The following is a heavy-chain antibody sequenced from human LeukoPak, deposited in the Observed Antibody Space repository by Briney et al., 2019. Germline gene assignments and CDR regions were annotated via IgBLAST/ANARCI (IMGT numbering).Heavy chain of an antibody. CDR1: GGSISSYY. CDR2: IYYSGST. CDR3: ARGIVVVAQLGFYFYYMDV. V-gene: IGHV4-59*08. J-gene: IGHJ6*03. D-gene: IGHD2-15*01. Sequence: PSETLSLTCTASGGSISSYYWSWIRQPPGKGLEWIGYIYYSGSTSYNPSLKSRVTISVDTSKNQFSLKLSSVTAADTAVYYCARGIVVVAQLGFYFYYMDVWGKGTTVTISS.